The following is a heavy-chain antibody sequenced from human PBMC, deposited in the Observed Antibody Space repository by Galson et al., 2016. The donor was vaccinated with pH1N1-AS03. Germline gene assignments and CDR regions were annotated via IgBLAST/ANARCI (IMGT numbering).Heavy chain of an antibody. V-gene: IGHV3-20*04. D-gene: IGHD3-22*01. CDR3: ARDFYDSRGYFKAPFDY. J-gene: IGHJ4*02. Sequence: SLRLSCAASGFSFEDYGMGWVRQAPGKGLEWVSGINWLGGSTGYAESVKGRFTISRDNAKKSLYLQMNSLRVEDTAFYYCARDFYDSRGYFKAPFDYWGQGALVTVSS. CDR1: GFSFEDYG. CDR2: INWLGGST.